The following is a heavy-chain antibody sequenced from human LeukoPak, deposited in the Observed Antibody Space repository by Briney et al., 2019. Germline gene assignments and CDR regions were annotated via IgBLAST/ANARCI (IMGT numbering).Heavy chain of an antibody. CDR3: ARGVLVATGYYYGMDV. J-gene: IGHJ6*02. CDR1: GYTFTGYY. CDR2: INPNSGGT. D-gene: IGHD5-12*01. Sequence: ASVTVSCKASGYTFTGYYMHWVRQAPGQGLEWMGWINPNSGGTNYAQKFQGRVTMTRDTSISTAYMELSRLRSDDTAVYYCARGVLVATGYYYGMDVWDQGTTVTVSS. V-gene: IGHV1-2*02.